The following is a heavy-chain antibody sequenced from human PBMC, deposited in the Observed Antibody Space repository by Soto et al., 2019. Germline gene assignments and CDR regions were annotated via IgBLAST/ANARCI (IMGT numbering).Heavy chain of an antibody. J-gene: IGHJ3*01. CDR1: GDSLTIGGHY. V-gene: IGHV4-31*03. CDR3: ARGGDGFDL. Sequence: QVRLQESGPGLVRPSQTLSLTCSVSGDSLTIGGHYWTRIRPHPGKGLEWIGYIYHSGSTYYGLSLKSRVTISVDTDENQFSLKLTAMTGADTAVYYCARGGDGFDLWGQGKMVTVSS. CDR2: IYHSGST.